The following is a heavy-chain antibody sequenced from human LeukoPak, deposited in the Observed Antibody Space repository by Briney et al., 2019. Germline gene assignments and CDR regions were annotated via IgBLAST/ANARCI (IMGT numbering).Heavy chain of an antibody. CDR1: GFTVSSNY. V-gene: IGHV3-66*02. CDR3: ARDHYDFWSGYSGVNWFDP. D-gene: IGHD3-3*01. CDR2: IYSGGST. J-gene: IGHJ5*02. Sequence: PGGSLRLSCAASGFTVSSNYMSWVRQAPGKGLEWVSVIYSGGSTYYADSVKGRFTISRDNSKNTLYLQMNSLRAEDTAVHYCARDHYDFWSGYSGVNWFDPWGQGTLVTVSS.